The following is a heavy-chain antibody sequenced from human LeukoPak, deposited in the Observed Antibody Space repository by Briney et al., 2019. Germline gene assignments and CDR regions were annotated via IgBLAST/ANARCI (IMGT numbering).Heavy chain of an antibody. CDR3: AKASWVSSADAVL. V-gene: IGHV3-23*01. CDR1: GFTFSSYA. Sequence: GGSLTLSCAASGFTFSSYAMSWVREAPARGLEWVSSLRGSGDTFYADSVKGRFTLSRDESRNTVYLHLSNLRVEDTAIYYCAKASWVSSADAVLWGQGTVSPSPQ. CDR2: LRGSGDT. J-gene: IGHJ4*02. D-gene: IGHD3-16*01.